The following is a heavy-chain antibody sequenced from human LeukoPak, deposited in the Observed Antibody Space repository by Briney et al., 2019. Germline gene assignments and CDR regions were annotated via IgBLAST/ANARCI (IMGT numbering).Heavy chain of an antibody. Sequence: GGSLRLSCAASGFTFSSYSMNWVRQAPGKGLEWVSFIRSKPYGGTTEYAASVKGRFTISRDDSKSIAYLQMNSLKTEDTAVYYCSRDRTLYSNYAFDYWGLGTLVTVSS. CDR3: SRDRTLYSNYAFDY. CDR2: IRSKPYGGTT. J-gene: IGHJ4*02. D-gene: IGHD4-11*01. V-gene: IGHV3-49*04. CDR1: GFTFSSYS.